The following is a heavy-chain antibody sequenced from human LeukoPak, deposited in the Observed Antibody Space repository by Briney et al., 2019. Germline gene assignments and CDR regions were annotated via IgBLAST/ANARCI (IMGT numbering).Heavy chain of an antibody. V-gene: IGHV3-23*01. D-gene: IGHD6-13*01. J-gene: IGHJ4*02. CDR1: GFTFSSYA. Sequence: GGSLRLSCAASGFTFSSYAMSWVRQAPGKVLEWVSAISGSGGSTYYADSVKGRFTISRDNSKNTLYLQMNSLRAEDTAVYYCAKELVGGTSIAAAERNYWGQGTLVTVSS. CDR2: ISGSGGST. CDR3: AKELVGGTSIAAAERNY.